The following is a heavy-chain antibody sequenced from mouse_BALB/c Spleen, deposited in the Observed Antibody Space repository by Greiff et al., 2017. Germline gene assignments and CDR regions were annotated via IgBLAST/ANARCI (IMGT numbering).Heavy chain of an antibody. J-gene: IGHJ2*01. CDR3: ARKTLDYFDY. CDR2: ISNGGGST. V-gene: IGHV5-12-2*01. CDR1: GFTFSSYT. Sequence: EVKLVESGGGLVQPGGSLKLSCAASGFTFSSYTMSWVRQTPEKRLEWVAYISNGGGSTYYPDTVKGRFTISRDNAKNTLYLQMSSLKSEDTAMYYCARKTLDYFDYWGQGTTLTVSS.